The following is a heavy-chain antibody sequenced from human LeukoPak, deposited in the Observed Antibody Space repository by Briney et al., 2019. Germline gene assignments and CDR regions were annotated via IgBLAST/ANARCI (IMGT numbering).Heavy chain of an antibody. CDR1: GFTFSSYG. D-gene: IGHD6-13*01. CDR2: ISYDGSNK. J-gene: IGHJ6*02. V-gene: IGHV3-30*18. CDR3: AKDGDSYSGGGMDV. Sequence: SGGSLRLSCAASGFTFSSYGMHWVRQAPGKGLEWVAVISYDGSNKYYADSVKGRFTISRDNSKNTLYLQMNSLRAEDTAVYYCAKDGDSYSGGGMDVWGQGTTVTVSS.